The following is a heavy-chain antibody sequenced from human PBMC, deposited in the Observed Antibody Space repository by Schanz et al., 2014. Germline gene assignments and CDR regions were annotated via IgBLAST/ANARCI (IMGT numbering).Heavy chain of an antibody. Sequence: VQLLQFGGGLVQPGGSLRLSCAASGFTFTTHSMTWVRQAPGKGLEWVSLISDSGDTAYYADSVKGRFTISRDNFKGALYLQMSSLRAEDTAVYYCARDTSYGMDVWGQGTTVTVSS. J-gene: IGHJ6*02. CDR2: ISDSGDTA. CDR3: ARDTSYGMDV. D-gene: IGHD5-18*01. V-gene: IGHV3-23*01. CDR1: GFTFTTHS.